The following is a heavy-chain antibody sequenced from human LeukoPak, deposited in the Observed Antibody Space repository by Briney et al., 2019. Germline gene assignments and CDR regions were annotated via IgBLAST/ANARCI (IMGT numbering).Heavy chain of an antibody. CDR1: GVSISSYY. D-gene: IGHD6-25*01. V-gene: IGHV4-4*07. J-gene: IGHJ6*03. Sequence: SETLSLTYTVSGVSISSYYWFWIRQPAGKGLEWIGRIYTSGSTNYNPSLKSRVSISLDKSKNQVSLKLSSVTAADTAVYFCARVRIAATSYYFPFMDVWVKGTTVTVSS. CDR3: ARVRIAATSYYFPFMDV. CDR2: IYTSGST.